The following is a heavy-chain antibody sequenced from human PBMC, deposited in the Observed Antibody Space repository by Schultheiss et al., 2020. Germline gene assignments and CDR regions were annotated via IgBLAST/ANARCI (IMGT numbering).Heavy chain of an antibody. Sequence: SETLSLTCTVSGGSISSYYWSWIRQPPGKGLEWIGYIYYSGSTNYNPSLKSRVTISVDTSKNQFSLKLSSVTAADTAVYYCARDTGYCSSTSCYLHGMDVWGQGTTVTVSS. CDR2: IYYSGST. V-gene: IGHV4-59*01. D-gene: IGHD2-2*01. CDR1: GGSISSYY. CDR3: ARDTGYCSSTSCYLHGMDV. J-gene: IGHJ6*02.